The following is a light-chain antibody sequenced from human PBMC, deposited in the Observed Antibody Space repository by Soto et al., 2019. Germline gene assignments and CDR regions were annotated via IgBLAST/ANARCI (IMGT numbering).Light chain of an antibody. CDR1: QDISNY. J-gene: IGKJ2*01. CDR2: DAS. V-gene: IGKV1-33*01. CDR3: KQYDNLPPP. Sequence: DIQMTQSPSSLSASVGDRVTITCQASQDISNYLNWYQQKPGKAPKLLIYDASNLETGVPSRFSGSGSGTDFTFTISSLQPEDIATYYCKQYDNLPPPFGQGTKLEIK.